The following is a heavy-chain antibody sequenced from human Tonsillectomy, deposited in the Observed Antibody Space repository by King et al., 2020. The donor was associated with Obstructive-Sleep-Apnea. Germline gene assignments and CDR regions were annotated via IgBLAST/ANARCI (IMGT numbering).Heavy chain of an antibody. J-gene: IGHJ4*02. Sequence: VQLVESGGGLVEPGGSLRLSCAASGYTFSNYAMTWVRQAPGKGLEWVSFISGSGGSTYYADSVRGRFTIYRDNSKNTLYLQMNSLRAEDTAVYYCATSHAKWFGEPYFDCWGQGTLVTVSS. V-gene: IGHV3-23*04. D-gene: IGHD3-10*01. CDR2: ISGSGGST. CDR1: GYTFSNYA. CDR3: ATSHAKWFGEPYFDC.